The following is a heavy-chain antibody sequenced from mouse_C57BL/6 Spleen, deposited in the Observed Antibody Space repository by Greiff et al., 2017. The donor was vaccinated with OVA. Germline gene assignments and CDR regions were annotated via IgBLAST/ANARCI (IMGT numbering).Heavy chain of an antibody. Sequence: VQLQQPGAELVRPGSSVKLSCKASGYTFTSYWLDWVKQRPGQGLEWIGNIYPSDSETHYNQKFKDKATLTVDKSSSTAYMQLSSLTSEDSAVYYCAAGFYYAMDDWGQGTSVTVSS. CDR1: GYTFTSYW. CDR3: AAGFYYAMDD. J-gene: IGHJ4*01. V-gene: IGHV1-61*01. CDR2: IYPSDSET.